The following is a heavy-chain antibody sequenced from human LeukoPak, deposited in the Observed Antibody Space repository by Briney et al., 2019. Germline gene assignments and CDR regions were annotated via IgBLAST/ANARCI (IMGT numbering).Heavy chain of an antibody. D-gene: IGHD4/OR15-4a*01. CDR1: GYTFSSYY. Sequence: GASVKVSCKASGYTFSSYYMHWVRQAPGQGLEWMGIINPSGDTTSYAQKFQGRVTMTEDTSTNTAYMELGSLRSEDTAVYYCATHLLGLTTSRRYYYYYMDVWGKGTTVTVSS. CDR2: INPSGDTT. J-gene: IGHJ6*03. CDR3: ATHLLGLTTSRRYYYYYMDV. V-gene: IGHV1-46*01.